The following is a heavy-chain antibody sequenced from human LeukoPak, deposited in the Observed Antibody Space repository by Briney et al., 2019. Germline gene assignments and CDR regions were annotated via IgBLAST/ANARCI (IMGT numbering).Heavy chain of an antibody. CDR3: ARGHYDVLAASYKWTPDY. D-gene: IGHD3-9*01. J-gene: IGHJ4*02. CDR2: ITSGGDYV. Sequence: GGSLRLSCAASGFTFNTFNMNWVRQAPGKGLEWVSSITSGGDYVYYADSVKGRFTTSRDNAKNSLSLQLNSLRVEDTAVYYCARGHYDVLAASYKWTPDYWGQGTLVTVSS. V-gene: IGHV3-21*01. CDR1: GFTFNTFN.